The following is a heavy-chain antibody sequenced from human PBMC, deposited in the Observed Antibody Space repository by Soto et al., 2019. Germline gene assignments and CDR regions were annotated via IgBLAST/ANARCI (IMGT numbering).Heavy chain of an antibody. D-gene: IGHD6-19*01. CDR2: IYYTGST. J-gene: IGHJ4*02. CDR3: ARGVAGTHGDDY. CDR1: GGSISSSNYY. Sequence: PSETLSLTCTVSGGSISSSNYYWGWIRQPPGKGLELIGSIYYTGSTYSNPSLKSRVTISADTSKNQFSLKLSSVTAADTAVYHCARGVAGTHGDDYWGQGTLVTVSS. V-gene: IGHV4-39*01.